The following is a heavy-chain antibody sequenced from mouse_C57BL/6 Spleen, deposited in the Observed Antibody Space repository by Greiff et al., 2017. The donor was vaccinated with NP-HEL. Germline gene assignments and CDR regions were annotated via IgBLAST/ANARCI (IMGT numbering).Heavy chain of an antibody. V-gene: IGHV1-66*01. Sequence: VQLQQSGPELVKPGASVKISCKASGYSFTSYYIHWVKQRPGQGLEWIGWIYPGSGNTKYNEKFKGKATLTSDTSYSPAYMQLSSLTSEDSAVYCCAKGDYGRDAMDYWGQGTSVTVSS. J-gene: IGHJ4*01. CDR1: GYSFTSYY. CDR3: AKGDYGRDAMDY. D-gene: IGHD2-4*01. CDR2: IYPGSGNT.